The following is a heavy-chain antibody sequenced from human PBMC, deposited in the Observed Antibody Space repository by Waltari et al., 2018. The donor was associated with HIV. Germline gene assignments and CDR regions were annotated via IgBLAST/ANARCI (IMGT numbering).Heavy chain of an antibody. J-gene: IGHJ3*02. Sequence: QLQLQESGAGLVKPSATLSLTCPVSGGSIRSSRYTWGWLRQPPGKGLEGIGSIYYSGSTYYNPSLKSRVTISVDTSKNQFSLKLSSVTAADTAVYYCARDRALLRLGELSPGAFDIWGQGTMVTVSS. V-gene: IGHV4-39*07. D-gene: IGHD3-16*02. CDR2: IYYSGST. CDR3: ARDRALLRLGELSPGAFDI. CDR1: GGSIRSSRYT.